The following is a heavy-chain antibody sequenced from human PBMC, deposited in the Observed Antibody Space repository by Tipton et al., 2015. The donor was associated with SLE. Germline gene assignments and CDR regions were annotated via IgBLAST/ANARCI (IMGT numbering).Heavy chain of an antibody. V-gene: IGHV3-49*04. CDR1: GFTSGDYA. CDR3: TRDGAYNWNPDAFDI. D-gene: IGHD1-20*01. J-gene: IGHJ3*02. Sequence: SLRLSCTASGFTSGDYAMSWVRQAPGKGLEWEGFIRSKAYGGTTEYAASVKGRFTISRDDSKSIAYLQMNSLKTEDTAVYYCTRDGAYNWNPDAFDIWGQGTMVTVSS. CDR2: IRSKAYGGTT.